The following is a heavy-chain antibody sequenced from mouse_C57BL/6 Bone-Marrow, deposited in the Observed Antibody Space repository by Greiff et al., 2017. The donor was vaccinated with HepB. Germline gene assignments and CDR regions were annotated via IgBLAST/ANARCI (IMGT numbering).Heavy chain of an antibody. Sequence: VKLVESGAELVRPGASVKLSCKASGYTFTDYYINWVKQRPGQGLEWIARIYPGSGNTYYNEKFKGKATLTAEKSSSTAYMQLSSLTSEDSAVYFCARDLSDYWGQGTTLTVSS. CDR1: GYTFTDYY. D-gene: IGHD5-1*01. CDR3: ARDLSDY. CDR2: IYPGSGNT. V-gene: IGHV1-76*01. J-gene: IGHJ2*01.